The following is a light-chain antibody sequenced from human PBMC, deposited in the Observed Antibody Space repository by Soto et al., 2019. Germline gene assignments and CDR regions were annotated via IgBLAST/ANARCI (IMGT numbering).Light chain of an antibody. J-gene: IGKJ2*01. CDR1: QSVTSRY. Sequence: EMVLPQPPGTLSLSPGERANLSCKASQSVTSRYVACYQQKPGQAPRLLIYGASSRDTGIPDRFSGSGSGTDVTLTISRLEPEDGAVYFCQQYNNAPEYTFGQGTKLEIK. CDR2: GAS. CDR3: QQYNNAPEYT. V-gene: IGKV3-20*01.